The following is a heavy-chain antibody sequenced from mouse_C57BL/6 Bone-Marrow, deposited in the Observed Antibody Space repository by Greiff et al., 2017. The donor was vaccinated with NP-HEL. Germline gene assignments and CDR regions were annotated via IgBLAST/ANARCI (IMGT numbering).Heavy chain of an antibody. D-gene: IGHD1-1*01. V-gene: IGHV14-4*01. Sequence: VQLQQSGAELVRPGASVKLSCTASGFNIKDDYMHWVKQRPEQGLEWIGWIDPENGDAESASKFQGKATITADTSSNTAYLQLSSLTSEDTAVYYCTTGYYEDYWGQGTTLTVSS. CDR3: TTGYYEDY. J-gene: IGHJ2*01. CDR2: IDPENGDA. CDR1: GFNIKDDY.